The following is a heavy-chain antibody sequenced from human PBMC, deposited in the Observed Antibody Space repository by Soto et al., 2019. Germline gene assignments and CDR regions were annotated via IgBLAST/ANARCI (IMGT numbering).Heavy chain of an antibody. J-gene: IGHJ3*02. D-gene: IGHD6-13*01. Sequence: QVQLVQSGAEVKKPGSSVKVACKVSGDTFSNYVINWVRQAPGQGLEWMGAIVPIFRTANYAQKFQGRVTITADECTITAYMELSGLRSDDTATYYCARETSAPGTFREEASEIWGQGTLVTVSS. CDR1: GDTFSNYV. CDR3: ARETSAPGTFREEASEI. CDR2: IVPIFRTA. V-gene: IGHV1-69*12.